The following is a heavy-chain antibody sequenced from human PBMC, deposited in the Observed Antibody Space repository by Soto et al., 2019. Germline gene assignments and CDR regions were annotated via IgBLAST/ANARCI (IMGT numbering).Heavy chain of an antibody. V-gene: IGHV3-30*18. J-gene: IGHJ4*02. CDR1: GFTFTTHG. CDR2: ISYDGSNK. CDR3: AKITVAGSSTFDY. Sequence: GGSLRLSCAASGFTFTTHGMHWVRQAPGKGLEWVAVISYDGSNKYYADSVKGRFTISRDNSKSTLYVQMNSLRAEDTAVYYCAKITVAGSSTFDYWGQGVLVTVSS. D-gene: IGHD6-19*01.